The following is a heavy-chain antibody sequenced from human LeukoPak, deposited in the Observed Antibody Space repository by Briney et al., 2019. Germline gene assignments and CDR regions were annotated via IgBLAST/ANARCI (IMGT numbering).Heavy chain of an antibody. Sequence: GASVKVSCKASGGTFSSYAISWVRQAPGQGLEWMGGIIPIFGTANYAQKFQGRVTITTDESTSTAYMELSSLRSEDTVVYYCARVAAAGTAFDYWGQGTLVTVSS. V-gene: IGHV1-69*05. CDR1: GGTFSSYA. J-gene: IGHJ4*02. CDR3: ARVAAAGTAFDY. D-gene: IGHD6-13*01. CDR2: IIPIFGTA.